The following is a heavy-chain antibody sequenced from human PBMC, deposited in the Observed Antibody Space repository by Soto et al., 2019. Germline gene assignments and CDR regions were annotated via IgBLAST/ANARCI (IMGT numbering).Heavy chain of an antibody. J-gene: IGHJ5*02. D-gene: IGHD3-10*02. CDR1: GGSIISSNFY. CDR2: VEYGGST. Sequence: QLQESGPGLVKPSETLSLTCTVSGGSIISSNFYWGWIRQPPGKGLEWIGSVEYGGSTYDNPSLKSRVTLSADTSKNQFSLKLTSVTAADTAIYYCARHVRGAVTMNWFDPWDHGTLVTVSS. V-gene: IGHV4-39*01. CDR3: ARHVRGAVTMNWFDP.